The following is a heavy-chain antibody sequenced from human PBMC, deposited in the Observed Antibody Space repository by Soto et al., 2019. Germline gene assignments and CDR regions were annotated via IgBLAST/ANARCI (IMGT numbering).Heavy chain of an antibody. CDR3: ARGQWLEYYYYGMDV. D-gene: IGHD6-19*01. V-gene: IGHV3-33*01. J-gene: IGHJ6*02. Sequence: QVQLVESGGGVVQPGRSLRLSCAASGFTFSSYGMHWVRQAPGKGLEWVAVIWYDGSNKYYADSVKGRFTISRDNSKNTLYLQMNSLRAEDTAVYYCARGQWLEYYYYGMDVWGQGTTVTVSS. CDR1: GFTFSSYG. CDR2: IWYDGSNK.